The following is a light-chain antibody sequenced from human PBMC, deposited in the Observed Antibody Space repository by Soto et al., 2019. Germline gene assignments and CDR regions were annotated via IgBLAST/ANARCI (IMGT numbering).Light chain of an antibody. V-gene: IGKV3-11*01. J-gene: IGKJ2*01. CDR2: DAS. Sequence: EIVLTQSPATLSLSPGERATLSCRASQSVSSSLAWYQQKPGQAPRLLIYDASNRATGIPARFSGSGSGTDFTLTIISLEPEDFAVYYCQQRSNWPRAFGQGNKLEIK. CDR3: QQRSNWPRA. CDR1: QSVSSS.